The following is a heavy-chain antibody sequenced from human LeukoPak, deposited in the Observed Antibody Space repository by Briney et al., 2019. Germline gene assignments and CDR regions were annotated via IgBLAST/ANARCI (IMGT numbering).Heavy chain of an antibody. V-gene: IGHV4-31*03. J-gene: IGHJ4*02. CDR1: GGSISSGGYY. D-gene: IGHD3-22*01. CDR3: ARCGGDYYDSSGYYYY. CDR2: IYYSGST. Sequence: SQTLSLTCTVSGGSISSGGYYWSWIRQHPGRGLEWIGYIYYSGSTYYNPSLKSRVTISVDTSKNQFSLKLSSVTAADTAVYYCARCGGDYYDSSGYYYYWGQGTLVTVSS.